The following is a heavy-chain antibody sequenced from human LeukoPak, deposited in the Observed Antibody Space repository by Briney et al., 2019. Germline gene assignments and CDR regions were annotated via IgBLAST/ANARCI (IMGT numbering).Heavy chain of an antibody. CDR2: ISSSSSYI. CDR3: AKRLSSSSTWYYFDY. Sequence: KAGGSLRLSCAASGFTFSSYSMNWVRQAPGKGLEWVSSISSSSSYIYYADSVKGRFTISRDNSKNTLYLQMNSLRAEDTAVYYCAKRLSSSSTWYYFDYWGQGTLVTVSS. J-gene: IGHJ4*02. D-gene: IGHD6-13*01. V-gene: IGHV3-21*04. CDR1: GFTFSSYS.